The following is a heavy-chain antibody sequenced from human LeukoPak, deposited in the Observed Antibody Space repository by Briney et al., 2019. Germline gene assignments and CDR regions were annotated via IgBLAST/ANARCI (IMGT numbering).Heavy chain of an antibody. CDR3: ARSMTTVVTPSFDY. V-gene: IGHV1-2*02. J-gene: IGHJ4*02. Sequence: ASVKVSCKASGYTFTGYYMHWVRQAPGQGLEWMGWINPNSGGTNYAQKFQGRVTMTRDTSISTAYMELSRLRSDDTAVYHCARSMTTVVTPSFDYWGQGTLVTVSS. CDR1: GYTFTGYY. D-gene: IGHD4-23*01. CDR2: INPNSGGT.